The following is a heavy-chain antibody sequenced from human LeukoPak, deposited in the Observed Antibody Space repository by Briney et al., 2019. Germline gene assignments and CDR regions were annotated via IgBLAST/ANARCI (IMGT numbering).Heavy chain of an antibody. CDR2: IRYDGSNK. V-gene: IGHV3-30*02. J-gene: IGHJ4*02. CDR3: AKSAWIQLWKQGYFDY. CDR1: GFTFSSYG. Sequence: GESLRLSCAASGFTFSSYGMHWVRQAPGKGLEWVAFIRYDGSNKYYADSAKGRFTISRDNSKNTLYLQMNSLRAEDTAVYYCAKSAWIQLWKQGYFDYWGQGTLVTVSS. D-gene: IGHD5-18*01.